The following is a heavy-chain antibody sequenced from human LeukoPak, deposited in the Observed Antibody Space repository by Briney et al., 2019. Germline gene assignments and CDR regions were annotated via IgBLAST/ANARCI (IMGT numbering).Heavy chain of an antibody. CDR3: AREGDAFDI. J-gene: IGHJ3*02. Sequence: GGSLRLSCAASGFTFSSYAMHWVRQAPGKGLEWVAVISYDGSNKYYADSVKGRFTISRDNSKNTLYLQMNSLRAEDTAVYYCAREGDAFDIWGQGTMVTVSS. CDR1: GFTFSSYA. CDR2: ISYDGSNK. V-gene: IGHV3-30-3*01.